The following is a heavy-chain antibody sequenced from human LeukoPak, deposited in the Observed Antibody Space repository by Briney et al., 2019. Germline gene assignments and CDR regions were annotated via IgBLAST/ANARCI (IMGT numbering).Heavy chain of an antibody. CDR3: ARSVSLDY. CDR2: ISSYI. CDR1: GFIFNTYT. Sequence: GGSLRLSCATSGFIFNTYTINWVRQAPGKGLGWVSSISSYIYYADSVKGRFTISKDNAKNSLYLQMNSLRDEDTAVYYCARSVSLDYWGQGTLVTVSS. V-gene: IGHV3-21*01. J-gene: IGHJ4*02.